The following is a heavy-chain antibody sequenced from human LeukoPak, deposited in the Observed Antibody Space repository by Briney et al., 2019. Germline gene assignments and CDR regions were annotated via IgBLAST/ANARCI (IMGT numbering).Heavy chain of an antibody. CDR1: GASISSSSYY. Sequence: PSETLSLTCTASGASISSSSYYWGWIRQPPGKGLEWIGYIYYSGSTNYNPSLKSRVTISVDTSKNQFSLKLSSVTAADTAVYYCARHWWNRGAVAGPLDYWGQGTLVTVSS. J-gene: IGHJ4*02. CDR3: ARHWWNRGAVAGPLDY. D-gene: IGHD6-19*01. V-gene: IGHV4-61*05. CDR2: IYYSGST.